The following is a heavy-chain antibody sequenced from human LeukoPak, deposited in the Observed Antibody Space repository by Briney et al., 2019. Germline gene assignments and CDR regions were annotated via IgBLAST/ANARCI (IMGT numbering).Heavy chain of an antibody. Sequence: GASVKVSCKTSGYTFSGYFIHWIRQAPGQRLEWMGRINPNTGGTNYAQKFQGRVTMTSDSSIRSAYMDLSSLSLHDSAVYYCALGGSSDLEWLVDYFDHWGQGSLVLVSS. D-gene: IGHD3-3*01. V-gene: IGHV1-2*06. J-gene: IGHJ4*02. CDR3: ALGGSSDLEWLVDYFDH. CDR1: GYTFSGYF. CDR2: INPNTGGT.